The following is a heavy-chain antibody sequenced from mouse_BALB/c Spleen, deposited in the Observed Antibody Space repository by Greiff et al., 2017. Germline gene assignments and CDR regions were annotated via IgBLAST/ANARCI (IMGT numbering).Heavy chain of an antibody. V-gene: IGHV1-82*01. CDR3: ARSGYYGSSLAWFAY. CDR1: GYAFSSSW. D-gene: IGHD1-1*01. Sequence: VQLQQSGPELVKPGASVKISCKASGYAFSSSWMNWVKQRHGQGLEWIGRIYPGDGDTNYNGKFKGKATLTADKSSSTAYMQLSSLTSVDSAVYFCARSGYYGSSLAWFAYWGQGTLVTVSA. J-gene: IGHJ3*01. CDR2: IYPGDGDT.